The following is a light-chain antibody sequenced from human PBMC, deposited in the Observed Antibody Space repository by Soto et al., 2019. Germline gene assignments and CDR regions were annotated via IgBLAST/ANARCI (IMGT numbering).Light chain of an antibody. V-gene: IGLV2-14*01. Sequence: QSVLTQPASMSGSTGQSITISCTGTSSDVGGYNYVSWYQQHPGKAPKLMIYDVSSRPSGVSNRFSGSKSGNTASLTISGLQAEDEAYYYCSSYTSSSTRGVFGGGTKLTVL. CDR2: DVS. J-gene: IGLJ2*01. CDR1: SSDVGGYNY. CDR3: SSYTSSSTRGV.